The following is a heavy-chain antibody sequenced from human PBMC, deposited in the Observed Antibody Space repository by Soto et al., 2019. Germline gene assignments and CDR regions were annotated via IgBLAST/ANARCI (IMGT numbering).Heavy chain of an antibody. D-gene: IGHD2-8*02. Sequence: PGEGLEWIGNSYYSGSAYYNPSLNSRVTMLLGTSHNQVTLNLRSITAADTAVYYCARLRGTGNSCSLGGAFAVWGHGTMVTGSS. V-gene: IGHV4-31*02. J-gene: IGHJ3*01. CDR2: SYYSGSA. CDR3: ARLRGTGNSCSLGGAFAV.